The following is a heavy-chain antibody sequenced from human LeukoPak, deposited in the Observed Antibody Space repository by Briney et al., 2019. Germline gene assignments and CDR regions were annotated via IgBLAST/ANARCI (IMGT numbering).Heavy chain of an antibody. V-gene: IGHV3-7*03. CDR2: IKQDGSEK. CDR1: GFTFSSYW. CDR3: AKAQGGATTGAPDY. J-gene: IGHJ4*02. Sequence: GGSLRLSCAASGFTFSSYWMSWVRQAPGKGLEWVANIKQDGSEKYYVDSVKGRFTISRDNAKNSLYLQMNSLRAEDTALYYCAKAQGGATTGAPDYWGQGTLVTVSS. D-gene: IGHD1-26*01.